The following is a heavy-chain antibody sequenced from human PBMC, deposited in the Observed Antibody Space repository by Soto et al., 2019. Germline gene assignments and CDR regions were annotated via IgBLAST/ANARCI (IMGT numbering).Heavy chain of an antibody. CDR1: GFTFSSYA. V-gene: IGHV3-23*01. CDR2: ISGSGGST. D-gene: IGHD5-12*01. Sequence: EVQLLESGGGLVQPGGSLRLSCAASGFTFSSYAMSWVRQAPGKGLEWVSGISGSGGSTYYAGSVKGRFTISRDNSKNTLYLQMNSLRAEDTAVYYCAKAHSGYVWGRYYFDYWGQGTLVTVSS. CDR3: AKAHSGYVWGRYYFDY. J-gene: IGHJ4*02.